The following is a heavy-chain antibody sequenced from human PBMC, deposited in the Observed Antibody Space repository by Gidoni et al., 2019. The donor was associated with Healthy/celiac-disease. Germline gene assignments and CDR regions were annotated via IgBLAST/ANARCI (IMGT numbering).Heavy chain of an antibody. J-gene: IGHJ4*02. CDR3: ASANFDWFVADIDY. V-gene: IGHV3-21*01. D-gene: IGHD3-9*01. Sequence: EVQLVESGGGLVKPGGSLRLSGAASGFTFSSYSMNWVRQAPGKGLEWVSSISSSSSYIYYADSVKGRFTISRDNAKNSLYLQMNSLRAEDTAVYYCASANFDWFVADIDYWGQGTLVTVSS. CDR1: GFTFSSYS. CDR2: ISSSSSYI.